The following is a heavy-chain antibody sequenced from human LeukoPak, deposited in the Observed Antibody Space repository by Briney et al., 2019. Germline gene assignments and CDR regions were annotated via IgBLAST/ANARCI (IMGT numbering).Heavy chain of an antibody. CDR3: AKDTSRFLEWLFDAFDI. CDR1: GFTFSSYG. V-gene: IGHV3-30*02. Sequence: GGSLRLSCAASGFTFSSYGMYWVRQAPGKGLEWVAFIRYDGSNKYYADSVKGRFTISRDNSKNTLYLQMNSLRAEDTAVYYCAKDTSRFLEWLFDAFDIWGQGTMVTVSS. J-gene: IGHJ3*02. D-gene: IGHD3-3*01. CDR2: IRYDGSNK.